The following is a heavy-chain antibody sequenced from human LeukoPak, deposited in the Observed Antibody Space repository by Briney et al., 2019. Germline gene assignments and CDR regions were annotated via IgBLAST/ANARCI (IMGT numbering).Heavy chain of an antibody. D-gene: IGHD2-2*01. CDR1: GGTFSSYA. CDR2: IIPIFGTA. V-gene: IGHV1-69*05. Sequence: GASVKVSCKASGGTFSSYAISWVRQAPGQGLEWMGGIIPIFGTANYAQKFQGRVTITTDESTSTAYMELSSLRSEDTAVYYRASCSTSWNYYYMDVWGKGTTVTVSS. CDR3: ASCSTSWNYYYMDV. J-gene: IGHJ6*03.